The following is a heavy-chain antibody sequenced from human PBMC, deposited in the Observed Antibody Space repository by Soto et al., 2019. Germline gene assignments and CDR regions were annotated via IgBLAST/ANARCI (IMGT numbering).Heavy chain of an antibody. Sequence: GESLKISCKGSGYSFAGYWITWVRQKPGKGLEWMGRIDPSDSQTYYSPSFRGHVTISVTKSITTVFLQWSSLRASDTATYYCARQIYDSDTGPNFQYYFDSWGQGAPVTVSS. D-gene: IGHD3-22*01. J-gene: IGHJ4*02. CDR2: IDPSDSQT. CDR1: GYSFAGYW. CDR3: ARQIYDSDTGPNFQYYFDS. V-gene: IGHV5-10-1*01.